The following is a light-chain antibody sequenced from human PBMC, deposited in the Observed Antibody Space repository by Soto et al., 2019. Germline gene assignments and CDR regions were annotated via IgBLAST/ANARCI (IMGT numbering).Light chain of an antibody. CDR3: QTWGTGIDV. CDR1: SGHSSYA. V-gene: IGLV4-69*01. CDR2: LNSDGSH. J-gene: IGLJ1*01. Sequence: QPVLTQSPSASASLGASVKLTCTLSSGHSSYAIAWHQQQPEKGPRYLMKLNSDGSHNKGDGIPDRFSGSSSGAERYLTISSLQSEDEADYYCQTWGTGIDVFGTGTKLTVL.